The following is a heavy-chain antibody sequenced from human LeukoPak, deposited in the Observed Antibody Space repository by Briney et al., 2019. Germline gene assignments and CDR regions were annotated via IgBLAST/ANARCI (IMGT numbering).Heavy chain of an antibody. CDR3: ARIGYDYVWGSYRPLDY. V-gene: IGHV4-34*01. J-gene: IGHJ4*02. Sequence: SETLSLTCAVYGGSFSGYYWSWIRQPPRKGLEWIGEINHSGSTNYNPSLKSRVTISVDTSKNQFSLKLSSVTAADTAVYYCARIGYDYVWGSYRPLDYWGQGTLVTVSS. D-gene: IGHD3-16*02. CDR2: INHSGST. CDR1: GGSFSGYY.